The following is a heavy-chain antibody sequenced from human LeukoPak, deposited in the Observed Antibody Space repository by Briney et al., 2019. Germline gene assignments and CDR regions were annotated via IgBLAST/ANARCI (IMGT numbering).Heavy chain of an antibody. Sequence: GASVKVSCKASGYTFTSYYMHWVRQAPGQGLEWMGIINPSGGSTSYAQKFQGRVTITADESTSTAYMELSSLRSEDTAVYYCARELGYNWTPGAFDIWGQGTMVTVSS. CDR2: INPSGGST. J-gene: IGHJ3*02. CDR3: ARELGYNWTPGAFDI. CDR1: GYTFTSYY. D-gene: IGHD1-1*01. V-gene: IGHV1-46*01.